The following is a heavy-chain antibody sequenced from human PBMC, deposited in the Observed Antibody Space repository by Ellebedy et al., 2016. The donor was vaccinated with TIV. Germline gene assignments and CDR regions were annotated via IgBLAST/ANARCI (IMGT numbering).Heavy chain of an antibody. CDR2: IKSKTDGGTT. V-gene: IGHV3-15*01. Sequence: GESLKISCAASGFTFSNAWMSWVRQAPGKGLEWVGRIKSKTDGGTTDYAAPVKGRFTISRDDSKNTLYLQMNSLKTEDTAVYYCTTDYAGYGDYAWFDPWGQGTLVTVSS. CDR1: GFTFSNAW. CDR3: TTDYAGYGDYAWFDP. D-gene: IGHD4-17*01. J-gene: IGHJ5*02.